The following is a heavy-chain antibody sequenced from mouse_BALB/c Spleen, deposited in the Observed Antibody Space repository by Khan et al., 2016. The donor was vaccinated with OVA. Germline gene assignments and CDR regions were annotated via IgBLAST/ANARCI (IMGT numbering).Heavy chain of an antibody. CDR2: IAPVNGNT. V-gene: IGHV14-3*02. CDR3: AHPSHDPRHFDV. D-gene: IGHD6-1*01. J-gene: IGHJ1*01. CDR1: GFNIKDTY. Sequence: VQLKQSGAELVKPGASVKLSCTASGFNIKDTYMHWVKERPEQGLEWIGRIAPVNGNTKYDPKFQGKATITADTSSNTSYLQLSSLTSEDTAVYYCAHPSHDPRHFDVWGAGTTVTVSS.